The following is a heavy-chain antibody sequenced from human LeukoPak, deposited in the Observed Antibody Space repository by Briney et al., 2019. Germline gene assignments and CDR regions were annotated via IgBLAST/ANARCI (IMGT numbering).Heavy chain of an antibody. CDR2: IIPIFGTT. D-gene: IGHD3/OR15-3a*01. CDR1: GYTFTSYD. Sequence: ASVKVSCKASGYTFTSYDINWVRQAPGHGLEWMGGIIPIFGTTNYAQKFQGRVTITADESTSTAFMELSSLRPEDTAVYYCARPVTYNDVWSGYPPFDYWGQGTLITVSS. V-gene: IGHV1-69*13. CDR3: ARPVTYNDVWSGYPPFDY. J-gene: IGHJ4*02.